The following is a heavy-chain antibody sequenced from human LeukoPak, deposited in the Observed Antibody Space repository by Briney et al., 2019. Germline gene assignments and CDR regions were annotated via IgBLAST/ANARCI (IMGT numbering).Heavy chain of an antibody. J-gene: IGHJ4*02. CDR3: ARIFFGSRPVYYFDY. V-gene: IGHV4-39*01. Sequence: PSETLSLTCTVSGGSISSYYWGWIRQPPGKGLEWIGSIYYSGSTYYNPSLKSRVSISVDTSKNQFSLKLSSVTAADTAVYYCARIFFGSRPVYYFDYWGQGTLVIVSS. D-gene: IGHD3-16*01. CDR2: IYYSGST. CDR1: GGSISSYY.